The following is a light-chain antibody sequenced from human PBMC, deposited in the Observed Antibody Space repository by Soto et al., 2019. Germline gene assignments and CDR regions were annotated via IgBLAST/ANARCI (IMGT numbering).Light chain of an antibody. V-gene: IGLV2-14*03. CDR3: SSYTTSSTYV. CDR2: DVS. Sequence: QSVLTQPASVSGFPVHSITISCTETSSDVGGYNYVSWYQQHPGKAPKLMIYDVSNRPSGVSNRFSGFKSGNTASLTISGLHAEDEADYYCSSYTTSSTYVFGTGTKVTVL. J-gene: IGLJ1*01. CDR1: SSDVGGYNY.